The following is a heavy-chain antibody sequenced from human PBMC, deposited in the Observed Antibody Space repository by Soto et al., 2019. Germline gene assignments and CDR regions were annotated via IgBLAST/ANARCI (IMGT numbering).Heavy chain of an antibody. D-gene: IGHD6-19*01. V-gene: IGHV4-39*01. CDR1: GGSISSSSYY. Sequence: SETLSLTCTVSGGSISSSSYYWGWIRQPPGKGLEWIGSIYYSGSTYYNPSLKSRVTISVDTSKNQFSLKLSSVTAADTAVYYCAIGGIAVAGTGLYFDYWGQGTLVTVSS. CDR3: AIGGIAVAGTGLYFDY. J-gene: IGHJ4*02. CDR2: IYYSGST.